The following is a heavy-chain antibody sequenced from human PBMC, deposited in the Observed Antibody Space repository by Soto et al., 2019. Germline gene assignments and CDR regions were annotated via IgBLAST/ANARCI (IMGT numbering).Heavy chain of an antibody. Sequence: EVQLVQSGGGLVQPGGSLRLSCAASGFDFSSNWMHWVRQAPGKGLVWVSSINPEATTTTYADPVKGRFTLSRDDALGTLYLQMNSLRVEDTAVYYCTRDTFGARDYWGQGTLVTVSS. CDR3: TRDTFGARDY. CDR1: GFDFSSNW. J-gene: IGHJ4*02. D-gene: IGHD1-26*01. CDR2: INPEATTT. V-gene: IGHV3-74*01.